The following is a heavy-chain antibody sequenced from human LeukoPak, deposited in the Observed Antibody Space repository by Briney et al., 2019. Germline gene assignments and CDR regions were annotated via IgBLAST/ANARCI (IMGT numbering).Heavy chain of an antibody. D-gene: IGHD3/OR15-3a*01. CDR3: ARGHYDLAP. CDR2: IYYNEAP. Sequence: PSETLSLTCSVSGGSVSDHYWSWIRQPPGKGLEWFAYIYYNEAPNYNPSLNARVTMSLDMSKNQFSLRLTSVTAADTAVYYCARGHYDLAPWGQGILVTVSS. V-gene: IGHV4-59*08. J-gene: IGHJ5*02. CDR1: GGSVSDHY.